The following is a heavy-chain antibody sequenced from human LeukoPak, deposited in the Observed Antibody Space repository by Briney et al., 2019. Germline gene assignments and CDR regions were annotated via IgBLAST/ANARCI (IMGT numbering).Heavy chain of an antibody. CDR3: ARGQFEYSSSANFDY. CDR1: GFTFSSYG. V-gene: IGHV3-33*01. CDR2: IWYDGSNK. D-gene: IGHD6-6*01. Sequence: HPGGSLRLSCAASGFTFSSYGMHWVRQAPGKGLEWVAVIWYDGSNKYYADSVKGRFTISRDNSKNTLYLQMNSLRAEDTAVYYCARGQFEYSSSANFDYWGQGTLVTVSS. J-gene: IGHJ4*02.